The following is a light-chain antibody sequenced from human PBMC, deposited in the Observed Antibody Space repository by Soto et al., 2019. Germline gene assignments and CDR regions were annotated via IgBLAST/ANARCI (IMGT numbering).Light chain of an antibody. J-gene: IGKJ2*01. V-gene: IGKV3-20*01. CDR1: QSVSSTY. Sequence: EIVLTQSPDTLSLSPGERVTLSCRASQSVSSTYLAWFQQKPGQTPRLLISGASSRATGIPERFSGSGSGTDFTLTISSLQPDDFATYYCQQYNSYSSYIFGQGTKVEIK. CDR2: GAS. CDR3: QQYNSYSSYI.